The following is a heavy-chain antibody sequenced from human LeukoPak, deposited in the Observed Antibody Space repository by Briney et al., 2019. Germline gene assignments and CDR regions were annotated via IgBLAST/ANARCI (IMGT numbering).Heavy chain of an antibody. CDR3: ARDRDRWFGELD. V-gene: IGHV4-59*01. Sequence: SETLSLTCTVSGDSISTYYWSWIRQSPGKGLEWIGYIYHSGSTKYNPSLKSRVTISVDTSKKQFSLKLSSVTAADTAVYYCARDRDRWFGELDWGQGTLVTVSS. CDR1: GDSISTYY. D-gene: IGHD3-10*01. J-gene: IGHJ4*02. CDR2: IYHSGST.